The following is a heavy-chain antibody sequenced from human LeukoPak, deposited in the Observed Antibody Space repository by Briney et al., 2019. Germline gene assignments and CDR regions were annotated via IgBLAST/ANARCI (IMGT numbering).Heavy chain of an antibody. V-gene: IGHV3-30*18. CDR1: GFTFSRYS. D-gene: IGHD6-19*01. Sequence: GGSLRLSCAASGFTFSRYSMNWVRQAPGKGLEWVAVISSDGTTQYYADSVKGRFTFSRDNSRNTLYLQMNSLRPEDTAIFYCAKEGSSGFIDSWGRGTLVTVSS. CDR2: ISSDGTTQ. CDR3: AKEGSSGFIDS. J-gene: IGHJ4*02.